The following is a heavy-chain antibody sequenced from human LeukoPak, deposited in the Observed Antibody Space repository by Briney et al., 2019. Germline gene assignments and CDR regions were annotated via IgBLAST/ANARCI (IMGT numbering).Heavy chain of an antibody. CDR2: ICAYNGNT. J-gene: IGHJ5*02. Sequence: GASVKVSCKASGYTFTSYGISWVRQAPGQGLEWMGWICAYNGNTNYAQKLQGRVTMTTDTSTSTAYMELRSLRSDDTAVYYCTRDQPPLNWFDPWGQGTLVTVSS. CDR3: TRDQPPLNWFDP. V-gene: IGHV1-18*01. CDR1: GYTFTSYG.